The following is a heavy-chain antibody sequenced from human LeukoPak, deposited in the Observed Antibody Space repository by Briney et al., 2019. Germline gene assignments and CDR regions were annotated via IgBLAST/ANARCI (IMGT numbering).Heavy chain of an antibody. D-gene: IGHD2-21*02. CDR2: FSGSGVST. CDR1: GFTLRNYA. V-gene: IGHV3-23*01. Sequence: GGSLRLSCAASGFTLRNYAMSWVRQAPGKGLEWVSAFSGSGVSTHYADSVKGRFTISRDNSKNTLYLQMNSLTAEDTAVYYCAKSVTPYYYYYYMDVWGKGTTVTVSS. CDR3: AKSVTPYYYYYYMDV. J-gene: IGHJ6*03.